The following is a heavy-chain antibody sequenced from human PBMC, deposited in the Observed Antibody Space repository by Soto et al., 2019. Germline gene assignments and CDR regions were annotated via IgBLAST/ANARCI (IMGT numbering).Heavy chain of an antibody. Sequence: QVQLVQSGAELKKTGASVKVSCKDSGYTFSTYDMNWLRQATGQGPEWIGWVNPNNGDTGYAQKFQGRVTLTTDISTTTAYMELTSLRSEDTAIYYCAKVSRKGSAIDFDYWGQGTLITVSS. CDR3: AKVSRKGSAIDFDY. D-gene: IGHD3-10*01. J-gene: IGHJ4*02. CDR1: GYTFSTYD. CDR2: VNPNNGDT. V-gene: IGHV1-8*01.